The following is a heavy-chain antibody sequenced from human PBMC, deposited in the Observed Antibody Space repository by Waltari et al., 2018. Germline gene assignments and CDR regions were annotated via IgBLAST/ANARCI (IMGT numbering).Heavy chain of an antibody. J-gene: IGHJ4*02. CDR1: GFTGGSTY. V-gene: IGHV3-53*01. Sequence: EVQLVESGGGLIQPGGSLRHSCAASGFTGGSTYMTWVRQTPEKGLEWVSVIYSGGTTYYSDSVKGRFTISRDNSKNTVYLQMNSRRIEDSAVYYCARDPQGYYFDYWGQGTLVTVSS. CDR2: IYSGGTT. D-gene: IGHD3-22*01. CDR3: ARDPQGYYFDY.